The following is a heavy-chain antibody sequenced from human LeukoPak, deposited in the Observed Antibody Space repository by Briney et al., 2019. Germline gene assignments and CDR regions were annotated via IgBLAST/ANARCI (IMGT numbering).Heavy chain of an antibody. CDR1: GGSISSYY. CDR3: ARAAYYDILTGYLDAFDI. J-gene: IGHJ3*02. Sequence: SETLSLTCTVSGGSISSYYWSWSRQPAGKGLEWIGRIYTSGSTNYNPSLKSRVTMSVDTSKNQFSLKLSSVTAADTAVYYCARAAYYDILTGYLDAFDIWGQGTMVTVPS. D-gene: IGHD3-9*01. CDR2: IYTSGST. V-gene: IGHV4-4*07.